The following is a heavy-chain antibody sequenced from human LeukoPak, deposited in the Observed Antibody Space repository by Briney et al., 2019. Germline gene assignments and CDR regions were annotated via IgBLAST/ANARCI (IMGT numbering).Heavy chain of an antibody. CDR3: AKARRVTMIVSALCDY. CDR1: GFTFSSYA. V-gene: IGHV3-23*01. D-gene: IGHD3-22*01. Sequence: PGGSLRLSCAASGFTFSSYAMSWVRQAPGKGLEWVSAISGSGGSTYYADSVKGRFTISRDNSKNTLYLQMNSLRAEDTAVYYCAKARRVTMIVSALCDYWGQGTLVTVSS. CDR2: ISGSGGST. J-gene: IGHJ4*02.